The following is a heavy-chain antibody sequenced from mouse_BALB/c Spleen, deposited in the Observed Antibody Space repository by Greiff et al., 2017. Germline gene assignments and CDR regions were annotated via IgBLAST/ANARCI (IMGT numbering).Heavy chain of an antibody. D-gene: IGHD2-4*01. Sequence: QVQLQQSGAELARPGASVKLSCKASGYTFTSYWMQWVKQRPGQGLEWIGAIYPGDGDTRYTQKFKGKATLTADKSSSTAYMQLSSLASEDSAVYYCARAYYDYDGYAMDYWGQGTSVTGSS. CDR1: GYTFTSYW. CDR3: ARAYYDYDGYAMDY. CDR2: IYPGDGDT. V-gene: IGHV1-87*01. J-gene: IGHJ4*01.